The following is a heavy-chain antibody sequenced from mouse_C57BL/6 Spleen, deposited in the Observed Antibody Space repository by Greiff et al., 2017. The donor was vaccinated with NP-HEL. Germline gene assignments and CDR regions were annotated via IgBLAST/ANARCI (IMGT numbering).Heavy chain of an antibody. CDR3: ASPMNDYDGYYAMDY. J-gene: IGHJ4*01. CDR1: GYAFSSYW. Sequence: LVESGAELVKPGASVKISCKASGYAFSSYWMNWVKQRPGKGLEWIGQIYPGDGDTNYNGKFKGKATLTADKSSSTAYMQLSSLTSEDSAVYFCASPMNDYDGYYAMDYWGQGTSVTVSS. CDR2: IYPGDGDT. V-gene: IGHV1-80*01. D-gene: IGHD2-4*01.